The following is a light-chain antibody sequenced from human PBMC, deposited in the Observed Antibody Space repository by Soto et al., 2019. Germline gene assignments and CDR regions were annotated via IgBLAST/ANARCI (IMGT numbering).Light chain of an antibody. CDR3: QQYNNRPRT. V-gene: IGKV3-15*01. CDR1: QSVSSN. CDR2: GAS. Sequence: EIVMTQSPATLSVSPGERATLSCRASQSVSSNLAWYQQKPGQAPRFLIYGASTRATGIPARFSGSGSGTEFTLTISSLQSEDFAVYYCQQYNNRPRTFGQGTKVEIK. J-gene: IGKJ1*01.